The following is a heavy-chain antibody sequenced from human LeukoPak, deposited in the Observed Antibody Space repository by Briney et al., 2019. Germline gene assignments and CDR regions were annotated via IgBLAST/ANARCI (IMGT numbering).Heavy chain of an antibody. CDR3: ARQAYCGGDCYGGYFQH. V-gene: IGHV3-30*01. CDR1: GFTFSSYA. Sequence: GRSLRLSCAASGFTFSSYAMHWVHQAPGKGLEWVAVISYDGSNKYYADSVKGRFTISRDNSKNTLYLQMNSLRAEDTAVYYCARQAYCGGDCYGGYFQHWGQGTLVTVSS. D-gene: IGHD2-21*02. CDR2: ISYDGSNK. J-gene: IGHJ1*01.